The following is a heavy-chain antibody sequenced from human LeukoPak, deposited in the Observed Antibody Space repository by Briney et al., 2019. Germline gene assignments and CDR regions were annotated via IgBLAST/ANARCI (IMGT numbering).Heavy chain of an antibody. CDR1: GGTFSSHA. CDR3: AREVSGSGSYVDY. J-gene: IGHJ4*02. D-gene: IGHD3-10*01. Sequence: SVKVSCKASGGTFSSHAISWVRQAPGQGLEWMGGIIPIFGTANYAQKFQGRVTITADESTSTAYMELSSLRSEDTAVYYCAREVSGSGSYVDYWGRGTLVTVSS. CDR2: IIPIFGTA. V-gene: IGHV1-69*13.